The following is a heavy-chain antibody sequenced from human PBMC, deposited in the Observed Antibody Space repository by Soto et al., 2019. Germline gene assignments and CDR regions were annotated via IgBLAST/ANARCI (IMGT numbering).Heavy chain of an antibody. D-gene: IGHD2-2*01. Sequence: HPGGSLRLSCAASGFTFSSYAMSWVRQAPGKGLEWVSAISGSGGSTYYADSVKGRFTISRDNSKNTLYLQMNSLRAEDTAVYYCAKDGWCSSTSCYYYYGMDVWGQGTTVTVSS. CDR1: GFTFSSYA. J-gene: IGHJ6*02. CDR2: ISGSGGST. V-gene: IGHV3-23*01. CDR3: AKDGWCSSTSCYYYYGMDV.